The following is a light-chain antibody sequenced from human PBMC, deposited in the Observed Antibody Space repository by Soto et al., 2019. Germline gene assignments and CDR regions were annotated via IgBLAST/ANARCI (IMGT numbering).Light chain of an antibody. V-gene: IGKV3-11*01. CDR1: QSVSSY. J-gene: IGKJ5*01. CDR3: QQRSNWLIT. CDR2: DAS. Sequence: ESVLPQSPATLSLSPGETATLSCRASQSVSSYLAWYQQKPGQAPRLLIYDASNRATGIPARFSGSGSGTDFTLTISSLEPEDFAVYYCQQRSNWLITFGQGTRLEI.